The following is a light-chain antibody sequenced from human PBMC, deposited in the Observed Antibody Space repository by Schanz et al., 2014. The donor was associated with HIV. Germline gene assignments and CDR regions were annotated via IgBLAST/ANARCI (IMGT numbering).Light chain of an antibody. V-gene: IGKV3D-15*01. CDR2: DTS. CDR1: QDVSGY. CDR3: QQYNNWPRT. Sequence: IVLTQSPVTLSLSPGERATLSCRASQDVSGYLAWYQQKLGQPPRLLIYDTSNRATGIPARFSGRGSGTEFTLTISSLQSEDFAVYYCQQYNNWPRTFGQGTKVEIK. J-gene: IGKJ1*01.